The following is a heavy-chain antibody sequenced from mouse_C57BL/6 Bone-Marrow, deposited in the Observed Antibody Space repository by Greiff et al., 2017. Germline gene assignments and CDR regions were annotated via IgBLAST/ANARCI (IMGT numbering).Heavy chain of an antibody. CDR1: GFTFTDYY. D-gene: IGHD2-1*01. V-gene: IGHV7-3*01. CDR2: IRNKANAYTT. Sequence: EVKLVESGGGLVQPGGSLSLSCAASGFTFTDYYMSWVRQPPGKALEWLGFIRNKANAYTTEYSASVKGRFTISRDNSQSILYLQMNALRAEDSATSYYSRYTNGNYDYWGQGTTLTVSS. J-gene: IGHJ2*01. CDR3: SRYTNGNYDY.